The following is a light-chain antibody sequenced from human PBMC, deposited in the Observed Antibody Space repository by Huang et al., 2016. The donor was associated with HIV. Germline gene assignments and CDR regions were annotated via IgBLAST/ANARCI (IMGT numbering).Light chain of an antibody. Sequence: EIVLTQSPDTLSLSPGERATLSCRPSQTVSKYLSWYQHKPGQSPRLLSYDASKRAAGIPARFSGSGSGTDFTLSISSLEPEDFAVYYCQQRDNWPPMYTFGQGTKLEIK. J-gene: IGKJ2*01. CDR3: QQRDNWPPMYT. V-gene: IGKV3-11*01. CDR2: DAS. CDR1: QTVSKY.